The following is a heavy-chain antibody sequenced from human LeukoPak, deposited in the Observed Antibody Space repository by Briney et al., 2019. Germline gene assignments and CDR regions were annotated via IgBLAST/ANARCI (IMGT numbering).Heavy chain of an antibody. CDR3: ARDFSVDGGPFDY. J-gene: IGHJ4*02. CDR2: ISYDGSNK. V-gene: IGHV3-30-3*01. D-gene: IGHD3-16*01. Sequence: GGSLRLSCAASGFTFSSYAMHWVRQAPGKGLEWVAVISYDGSNKYYADSVKGRFTISRDNSKNTLYLQMNSLRAEDTAVYYCARDFSVDGGPFDYWGQGTLVTVSS. CDR1: GFTFSSYA.